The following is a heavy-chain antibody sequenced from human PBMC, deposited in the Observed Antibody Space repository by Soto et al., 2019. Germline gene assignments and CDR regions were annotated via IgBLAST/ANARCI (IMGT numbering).Heavy chain of an antibody. Sequence: GGSLRLSCAASGFTFSSYSMNWVRQAPGKGLEWVSSISSSSSYIYYADSVKGRFTISRDNAKNSLYLQMNSLRAEDTAVYYCARDARRNYYDSSGYYFSDGMDVWGQGTTVTVS. CDR2: ISSSSSYI. CDR1: GFTFSSYS. D-gene: IGHD3-22*01. CDR3: ARDARRNYYDSSGYYFSDGMDV. J-gene: IGHJ6*02. V-gene: IGHV3-21*01.